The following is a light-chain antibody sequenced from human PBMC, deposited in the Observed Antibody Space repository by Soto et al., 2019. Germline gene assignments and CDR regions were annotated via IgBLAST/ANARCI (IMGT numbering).Light chain of an antibody. V-gene: IGLV1-47*02. CDR2: SNH. Sequence: QSVLTQPPSASGTPGQRVPISCSGSRSNIGTNYVYWYQQLPGTAPKLLIYSNHQRPSGVPDRFSGSKSGTSASLDISGVRSEDEADYYCAAWDDSLSGVVFGGGTKLTVL. J-gene: IGLJ2*01. CDR1: RSNIGTNY. CDR3: AAWDDSLSGVV.